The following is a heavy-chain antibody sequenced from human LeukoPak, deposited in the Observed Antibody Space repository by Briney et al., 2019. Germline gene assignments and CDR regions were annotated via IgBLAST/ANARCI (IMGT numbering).Heavy chain of an antibody. CDR2: ISSSGSTI. D-gene: IGHD3-22*01. CDR3: ARGGGSYYDSSGYLSPGAFDI. CDR1: GFTFSDYY. V-gene: IGHV3-11*04. Sequence: KTGGSLRLSCAASGFTFSDYYMSWIRQAPGKGLEWVSYISSSGSTIYYADSVKGRFTISRDNSKNTLYLQMNSLRAEDTAVYYCARGGGSYYDSSGYLSPGAFDIWGQGTMVTVSS. J-gene: IGHJ3*02.